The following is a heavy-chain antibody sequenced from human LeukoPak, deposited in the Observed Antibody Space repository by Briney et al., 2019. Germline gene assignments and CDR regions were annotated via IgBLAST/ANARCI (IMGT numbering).Heavy chain of an antibody. CDR2: IKSKTDGGTT. V-gene: IGHV3-15*01. CDR3: AKDQRGLIAARPSYYFDY. D-gene: IGHD6-6*01. Sequence: GGSLRLSCAASGFTFSNAWMSWVRQAPGKGLEWVGRIKSKTDGGTTDYAAPVKGRFTISRDDSKNTLYLQMNSLRAEDTAVYYCAKDQRGLIAARPSYYFDYWGQGTLVTVSS. CDR1: GFTFSNAW. J-gene: IGHJ4*02.